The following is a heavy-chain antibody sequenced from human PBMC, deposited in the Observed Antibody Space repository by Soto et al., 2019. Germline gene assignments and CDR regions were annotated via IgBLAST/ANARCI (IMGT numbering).Heavy chain of an antibody. V-gene: IGHV4-30-4*01. CDR1: GGSISSGDYY. D-gene: IGHD4-17*01. CDR2: IYYSGGT. J-gene: IGHJ5*02. Sequence: SETLSLTCTVSGGSISSGDYYWSWIRQPPGKGLEWIGYIYYSGGTYYNPSLKSRVTISVDTSKNQFSLKLSSVTAADTAVYYCARDMTTVTTSWFDPWGQGALVTVSS. CDR3: ARDMTTVTTSWFDP.